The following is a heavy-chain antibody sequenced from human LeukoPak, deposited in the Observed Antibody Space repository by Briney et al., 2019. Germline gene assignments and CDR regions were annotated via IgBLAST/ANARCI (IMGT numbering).Heavy chain of an antibody. CDR3: ARSPADYCSGGSCHYYYYYGMDV. CDR2: IYSGGST. J-gene: IGHJ6*02. D-gene: IGHD2-15*01. Sequence: GGSLRLSCAASGFTFSSYAMSWVRQAPGKGLEWVSVIYSGGSTYYADSVKGRFTISRDNSKNTLYLQMNSLRAEDTAVYYCARSPADYCSGGSCHYYYYYGMDVWGQGTTVTVSS. CDR1: GFTFSSYA. V-gene: IGHV3-53*01.